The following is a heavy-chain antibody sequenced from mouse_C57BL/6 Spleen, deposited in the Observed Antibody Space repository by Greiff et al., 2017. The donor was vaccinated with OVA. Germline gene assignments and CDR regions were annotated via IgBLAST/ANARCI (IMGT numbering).Heavy chain of an antibody. CDR2: IYPGSGST. D-gene: IGHD2-1*01. J-gene: IGHJ3*01. CDR1: GYTFTSYW. V-gene: IGHV1-55*01. Sequence: QVQLQQPGAELVKPGASVKMSCKASGYTFTSYWITWVKQRPGQGLEWIGDIYPGSGSTNYNEKFKSKATLTVDTSSSTAYMQLSSLTSEDSAVYYCARTYGNYGGWFAYWGQGTLVTVSA. CDR3: ARTYGNYGGWFAY.